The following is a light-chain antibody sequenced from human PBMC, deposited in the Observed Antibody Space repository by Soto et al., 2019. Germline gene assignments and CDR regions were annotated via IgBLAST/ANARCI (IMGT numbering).Light chain of an antibody. Sequence: DIQMTQSPSTLSASVGDRVTITCRASQSISSWLAWYQQKPGKAPKLLIYKASNLQSGVPSRFSGSGSGTEFTLTSSSLQPDDFATYSCQQYNSNPYTFGQGTKLEIK. V-gene: IGKV1-5*03. J-gene: IGKJ2*01. CDR2: KAS. CDR3: QQYNSNPYT. CDR1: QSISSW.